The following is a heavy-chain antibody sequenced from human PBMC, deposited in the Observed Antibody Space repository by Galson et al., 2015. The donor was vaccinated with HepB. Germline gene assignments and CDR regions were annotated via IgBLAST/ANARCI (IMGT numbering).Heavy chain of an antibody. CDR3: ARDRAAAGRYYYYGMDV. V-gene: IGHV1-69*13. Sequence: SVKVSCKASGGTFSSYAISWVRQAPGQGLEWMGGIIPIFGTANYAQKFQGRVTITADESTSTAYMELSSLRSEDTAVYYCARDRAAAGRYYYYGMDVWGQGTTVTVSS. J-gene: IGHJ6*02. D-gene: IGHD6-13*01. CDR1: GGTFSSYA. CDR2: IIPIFGTA.